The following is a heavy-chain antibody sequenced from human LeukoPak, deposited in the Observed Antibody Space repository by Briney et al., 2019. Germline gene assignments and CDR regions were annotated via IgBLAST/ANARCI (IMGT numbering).Heavy chain of an antibody. CDR1: GFTFSSYS. CDR3: ATVSEGIAAAGKLAYYFDY. CDR2: ISSSSGTI. Sequence: GGSLRLSCAASGFTFSSYSMNWVRQAPGKGLEWVSYISSSSGTIYYADSVKGRFAISRDNARKSMYLQMNSLRDEDTAVYYCATVSEGIAAAGKLAYYFDYWGQGTLVTVSS. D-gene: IGHD6-13*01. J-gene: IGHJ4*02. V-gene: IGHV3-48*02.